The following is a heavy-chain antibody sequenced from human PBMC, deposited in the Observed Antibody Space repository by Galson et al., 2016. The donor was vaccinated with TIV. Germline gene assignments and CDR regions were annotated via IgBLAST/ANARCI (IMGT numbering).Heavy chain of an antibody. CDR1: GFTFDDYA. J-gene: IGHJ6*03. Sequence: SLRLSCAASGFTFDDYAMHWVRQTPGKGLEWVSLISWDGGNRFYADSVKGRFNISRDNSENSLYLQMNSLRNEDTALYYCAKDIGGGNYYYYYMDVWGTGTTVTVSS. CDR2: ISWDGGNR. CDR3: AKDIGGGNYYYYYMDV. V-gene: IGHV3-43D*04. D-gene: IGHD3-16*01.